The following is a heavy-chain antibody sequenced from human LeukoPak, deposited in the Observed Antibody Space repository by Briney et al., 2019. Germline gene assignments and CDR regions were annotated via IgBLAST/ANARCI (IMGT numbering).Heavy chain of an antibody. V-gene: IGHV3-23*01. CDR1: GFTFSSYA. CDR2: ISGSGGST. J-gene: IGHJ4*02. Sequence: GGSLRLSCAASGFTFSSYAMSWVRQAPGKGLEWVSAISGSGGSTYYADSVKGRFTISRDNSKNTLYLQMNSLRAEDTAVYYCAKEGRPLKLRFLEWLPGYFDYWGQGTLVTVSS. D-gene: IGHD3-3*01. CDR3: AKEGRPLKLRFLEWLPGYFDY.